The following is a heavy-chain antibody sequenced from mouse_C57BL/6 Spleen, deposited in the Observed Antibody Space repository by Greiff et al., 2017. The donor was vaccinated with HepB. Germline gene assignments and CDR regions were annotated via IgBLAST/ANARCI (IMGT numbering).Heavy chain of an antibody. D-gene: IGHD1-1*01. V-gene: IGHV1-9*01. CDR1: GYTFTGYW. CDR3: ARRPPRYYYGSSYGYYFDY. CDR2: ILPGSGST. J-gene: IGHJ2*01. Sequence: VMLVESGAELMKPGASVKLSCKATGYTFTGYWIEWVKQRPGHGLEWIGEILPGSGSTNYNEKFKGKATFTADTSSNTAYMQLSSLTTEDSAIYYCARRPPRYYYGSSYGYYFDYWGQGTTLTVAS.